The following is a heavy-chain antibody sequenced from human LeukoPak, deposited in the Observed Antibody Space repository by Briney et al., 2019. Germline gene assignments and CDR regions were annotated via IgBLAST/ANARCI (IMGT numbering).Heavy chain of an antibody. CDR1: GGSISSSSYY. D-gene: IGHD3-16*02. V-gene: IGHV4-39*01. J-gene: IGHJ4*02. Sequence: SETLSLTCTVSGGSISSSSYYWGWIRQPPGKGLEWIGSIYYSGSTYYNPSLKSRVTIYVDTSKNQFSLMLSSVTAAETAVFYCARTTSGAVIAIDYWGQGTLVTVSS. CDR2: IYYSGST. CDR3: ARTTSGAVIAIDY.